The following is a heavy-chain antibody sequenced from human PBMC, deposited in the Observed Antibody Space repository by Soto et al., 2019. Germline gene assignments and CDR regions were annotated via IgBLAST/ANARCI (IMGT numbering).Heavy chain of an antibody. CDR1: GGSISSGGYY. Sequence: SETLSLTSTVAGGSISSGGYYWSWISQQPGKGLEWIGYIYYSGGADYNPSLKSQVTMSVDTSKDQFSLKLSSVTAADTAVYYCARISGTTYYYYYMDVWGKGTTVTVSS. V-gene: IGHV4-31*01. CDR3: ARISGTTYYYYYMDV. CDR2: IYYSGGA. J-gene: IGHJ6*03. D-gene: IGHD1-7*01.